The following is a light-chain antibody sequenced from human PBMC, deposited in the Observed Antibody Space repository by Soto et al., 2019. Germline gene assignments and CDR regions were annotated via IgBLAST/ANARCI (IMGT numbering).Light chain of an antibody. Sequence: DVQMTQSPSSLFASIGDRVTLTCRSSRDISQYLNWYQQRPGKAPTVLIYAASVLQDGVPSRFSGAGSGTDFSLTISSLQREDSATYFCQQSSAVPYTFGRGPKL. J-gene: IGKJ2*01. CDR3: QQSSAVPYT. CDR1: RDISQY. V-gene: IGKV1-39*01. CDR2: AAS.